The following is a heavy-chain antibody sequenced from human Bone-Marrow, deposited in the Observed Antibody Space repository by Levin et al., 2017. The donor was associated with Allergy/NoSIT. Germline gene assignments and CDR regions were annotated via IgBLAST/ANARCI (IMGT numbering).Heavy chain of an antibody. D-gene: IGHD4-17*01. CDR2: TYYKSKWYD. Sequence: ASETLSLTCAISGDSVSSTSSSWNWIRQSPSRGLEWLGRTYYKSKWYDDYAVSVKSRMIIIPDTSKNQFSLQLSSVTPDDTAVYYCARETKTITVTTMRGWFDPWGQGTLVTVSS. CDR3: ARETKTITVTTMRGWFDP. V-gene: IGHV6-1*01. J-gene: IGHJ5*02. CDR1: GDSVSSTSSS.